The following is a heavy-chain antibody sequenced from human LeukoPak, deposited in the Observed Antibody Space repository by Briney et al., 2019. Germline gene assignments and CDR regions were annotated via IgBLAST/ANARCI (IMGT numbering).Heavy chain of an antibody. CDR2: ISWSSGSI. V-gene: IGHV3-9*03. D-gene: IGHD6-19*01. CDR3: AKDGVAGASDYYYMDV. J-gene: IGHJ6*03. CDR1: GFTFDDYA. Sequence: PGRSLRLSCAASGFTFDDYAMHSVRQAPGKGLEWVSGISWSSGSIGYADSVKGRFTISRDNAKNSLYLQMNSLRAEDMALYYCAKDGVAGASDYYYMDVWGKGTTVTVSS.